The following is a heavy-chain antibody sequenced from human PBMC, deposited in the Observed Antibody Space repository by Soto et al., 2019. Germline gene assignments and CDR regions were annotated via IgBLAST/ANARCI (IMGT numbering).Heavy chain of an antibody. J-gene: IGHJ4*02. Sequence: EVQLVESGGDLGQPGGSLRLSCAASGFTFSIYWMHWVRQAPGKGLEWVSRIKDGGSYTSYADSVKGRFTVSRDDDKNMLYLQMNSLRAEDTAVYYCTSDFITVSTPGDNFDFWGQGTLVTVSS. CDR2: IKDGGSYT. V-gene: IGHV3-74*01. CDR1: GFTFSIYW. CDR3: TSDFITVSTPGDNFDF. D-gene: IGHD4-17*01.